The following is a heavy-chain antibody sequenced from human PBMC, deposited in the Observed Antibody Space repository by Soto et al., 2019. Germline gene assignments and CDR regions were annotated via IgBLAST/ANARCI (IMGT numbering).Heavy chain of an antibody. CDR3: ARVVVIRGYYGLDV. J-gene: IGHJ6*02. V-gene: IGHV3-48*02. Sequence: GGSLRLSCVASGFTFSSYSMKWVRQAPGKGLEWVSYTSGSSFTKYYADSVKGRFTISRDNAKNSVYLQINSLRDEDTAVYYCARVVVIRGYYGLDVSGQGTTVTVSS. CDR2: TSGSSFTK. D-gene: IGHD2-15*01. CDR1: GFTFSSYS.